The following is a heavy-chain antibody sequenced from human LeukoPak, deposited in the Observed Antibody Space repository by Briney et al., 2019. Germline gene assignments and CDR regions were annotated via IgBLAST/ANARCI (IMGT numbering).Heavy chain of an antibody. J-gene: IGHJ4*02. CDR2: ISYDGSNK. CDR3: ARVVGESSYYFDY. D-gene: IGHD3-10*01. CDR1: GFTFSSYA. Sequence: GGSLRLSCAAPGFTFSSYAMHWVRQAPGKGLEWVAVISYDGSNKYYADSVKGRFTISRDNSKNTLYLQMNSLRAEDTAVYYCARVVGESSYYFDYWGQGTLVTVSS. V-gene: IGHV3-30-3*01.